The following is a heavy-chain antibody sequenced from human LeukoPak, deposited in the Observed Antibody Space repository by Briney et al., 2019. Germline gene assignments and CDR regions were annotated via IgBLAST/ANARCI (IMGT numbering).Heavy chain of an antibody. CDR1: GYTFTGYY. Sequence: GASVKVSCKASGYTFTGYYMHWVRQAPGQGLEWMGWINPNSGGTNYAQKFQGRVTMTRDTSISTAYMELSRLRSDDTAVYYCAILGNIVVVPAANSGPFEWFDPWGQGTLVTVSS. V-gene: IGHV1-2*02. CDR2: INPNSGGT. CDR3: AILGNIVVVPAANSGPFEWFDP. D-gene: IGHD2-2*01. J-gene: IGHJ5*02.